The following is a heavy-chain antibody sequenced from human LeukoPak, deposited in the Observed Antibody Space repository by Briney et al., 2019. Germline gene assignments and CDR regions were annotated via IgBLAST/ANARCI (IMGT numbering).Heavy chain of an antibody. CDR3: ASGAEDYYDSRGFDY. CDR2: INHSGST. CDR1: GGSFSGYY. V-gene: IGHV4-34*01. Sequence: SETLSLTCAVYGGSFSGYYWSWIRQPPGKGLEWIGEINHSGSTNYNPSLKSRVTISVDRSKNQFSLKLSSVTAADTAVYYCASGAEDYYDSRGFDYWGQGTLVTVSS. D-gene: IGHD3-22*01. J-gene: IGHJ4*02.